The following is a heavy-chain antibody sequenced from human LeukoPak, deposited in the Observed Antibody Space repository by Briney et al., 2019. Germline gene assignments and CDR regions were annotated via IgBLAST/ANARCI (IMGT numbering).Heavy chain of an antibody. CDR1: GDSISSAFYY. CDR3: ARHVVGNYDLLSFDY. J-gene: IGHJ4*02. V-gene: IGHV4-39*01. Sequence: SETLSLTCSVSGDSISSAFYYWGWVRQAPGKGLEWIGSMFFTGNAYYNPSLKSRVTISVDTSENQFSLKLRSMTAADTAVYYCARHVVGNYDLLSFDYWGQGTLVTVPS. CDR2: MFFTGNA. D-gene: IGHD1-7*01.